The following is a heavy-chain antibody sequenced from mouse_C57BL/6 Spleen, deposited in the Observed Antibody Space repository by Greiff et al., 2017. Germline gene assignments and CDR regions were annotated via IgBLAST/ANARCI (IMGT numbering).Heavy chain of an antibody. CDR2: ISSGSSTI. V-gene: IGHV5-17*01. Sequence: EVQLVESGGGLVKPGGSLKLSCAASGFTFSDYGMHWVRQAPEKGLEWVAYISSGSSTIYYADTVKGRFTISRDNAKNTLFLQMTSLRSEDTAMYYCARQTRRGDYFDYWGQGTTLTVSA. J-gene: IGHJ2*01. CDR3: ARQTRRGDYFDY. CDR1: GFTFSDYG. D-gene: IGHD2-12*01.